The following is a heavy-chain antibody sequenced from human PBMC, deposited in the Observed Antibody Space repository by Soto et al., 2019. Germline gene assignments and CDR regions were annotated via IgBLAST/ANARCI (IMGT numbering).Heavy chain of an antibody. CDR3: ARVGVAASGHSDY. CDR2: INHRGST. CDR1: GGSFSGYY. Sequence: PSETLSLTCAVYGGSFSGYYWSWIRQSPGKGLEWIGEINHRGSTSYNPSLKSRVAISVDTSKNQFSLKLSSVTAADTAVYHCARVGVAASGHSDYWGQGILAT. V-gene: IGHV4-34*01. J-gene: IGHJ4*02. D-gene: IGHD6-13*01.